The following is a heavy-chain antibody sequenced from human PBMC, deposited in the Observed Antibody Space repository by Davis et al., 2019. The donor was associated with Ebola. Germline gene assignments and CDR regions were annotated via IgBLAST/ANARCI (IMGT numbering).Heavy chain of an antibody. CDR2: ISYDDTYK. V-gene: IGHV3-30*03. D-gene: IGHD2-8*02. CDR3: ARELAVVHFDY. J-gene: IGHJ4*02. CDR1: GFTFSIYG. Sequence: GESLKISCAASGFTFSIYGMHWVRQAPGKGLEWVAIISYDDTYKGYVDSVKGRFTISRDNAKNSLYLQMNSLRAEDTAVYYCARELAVVHFDYWGQGTLVTVSS.